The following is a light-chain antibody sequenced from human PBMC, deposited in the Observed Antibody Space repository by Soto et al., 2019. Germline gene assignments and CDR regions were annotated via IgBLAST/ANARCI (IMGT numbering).Light chain of an antibody. J-gene: IGLJ1*01. V-gene: IGLV2-14*01. CDR2: DVS. CDR3: SSYTSS. Sequence: QSALTQPASVSGSPGQSITISCTGTSSDVGGYNYVSWYQQHPGKAPKLMIYDVSNRPSGVSNRFSGSKSGNTASLTISGLQAEDEADYYCSSYTSSFGTGTTLTVL. CDR1: SSDVGGYNY.